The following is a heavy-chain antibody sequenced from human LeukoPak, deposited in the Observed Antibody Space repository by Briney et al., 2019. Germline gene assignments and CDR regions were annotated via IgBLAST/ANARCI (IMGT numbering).Heavy chain of an antibody. CDR1: GGSISSGSYY. V-gene: IGHV4-39*01. Sequence: ASETLSLTCTVSGGSISSGSYYWAWIRQPPGKGLEWIGNIFYGGSTYYSPSLKSRVTISVDTSKNQFSLKLSSVTAADTAVYYCARRGYCSSTSCYTRNWFDPWGQGTLVTVSS. CDR3: ARRGYCSSTSCYTRNWFDP. J-gene: IGHJ5*02. CDR2: IFYGGST. D-gene: IGHD2-2*02.